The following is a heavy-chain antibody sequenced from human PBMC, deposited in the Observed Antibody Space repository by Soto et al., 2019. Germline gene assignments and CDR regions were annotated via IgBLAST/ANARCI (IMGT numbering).Heavy chain of an antibody. CDR2: IYSSGST. CDR3: ARRYCSCGICYSLHFDY. V-gene: IGHV4-4*09. J-gene: IGHJ4*02. Sequence: SETLSLTCTVSGGSISNYYWSWIRQPPGKGLEWIGNIYSSGSTNYNPSLKSRVTISVDTSRNQFSLKLSSVTAADTAVHYCARRYCSCGICYSLHFDYWGQGALVTVSS. D-gene: IGHD2-15*01. CDR1: GGSISNYY.